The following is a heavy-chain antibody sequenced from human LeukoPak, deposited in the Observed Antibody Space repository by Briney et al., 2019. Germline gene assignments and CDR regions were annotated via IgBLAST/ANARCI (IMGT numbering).Heavy chain of an antibody. J-gene: IGHJ6*03. CDR3: ARDRGYSSGWYGRGYYYMDV. Sequence: SETLSLTCAVYGGSFSGYYWSWIRQPPGKGLEWIGEINHSGSTNYNPSLKSRVTISVDTSKNQFSLKLSSVTAADTAVYYCARDRGYSSGWYGRGYYYMDVWGKGTTVTISS. CDR1: GGSFSGYY. D-gene: IGHD6-19*01. V-gene: IGHV4-34*01. CDR2: INHSGST.